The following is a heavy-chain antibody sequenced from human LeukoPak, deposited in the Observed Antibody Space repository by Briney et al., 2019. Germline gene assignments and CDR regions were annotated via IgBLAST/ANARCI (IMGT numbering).Heavy chain of an antibody. V-gene: IGHV3-73*01. CDR3: IRGAASGSYYGSDV. CDR1: GFTFSSYG. D-gene: IGHD1-26*01. CDR2: IRSKANNYAT. Sequence: PGRSLRLSCAASGFTFSSYGMHWVRQASGKGLEWVGRIRSKANNYATAYATSVKGRFTLPRDDSKNTAYLQMNSLKTEDTAVYYCIRGAASGSYYGSDVWGQGATVTVSS. J-gene: IGHJ6*02.